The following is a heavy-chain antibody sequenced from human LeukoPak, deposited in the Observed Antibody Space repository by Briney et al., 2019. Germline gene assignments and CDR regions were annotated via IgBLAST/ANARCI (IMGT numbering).Heavy chain of an antibody. Sequence: PGGSLRLSCAASGFTFSSYVVHWVRQAPGKGLEWVACISYEGSYKYYAGSVKGRVTISRDNSRDTLYLQMNSLRAEDTAVYYCAKDSQPGIAAAGTWDFQHWGQGTLVTVSS. CDR2: ISYEGSYK. CDR1: GFTFSSYV. V-gene: IGHV3-30*18. J-gene: IGHJ1*01. D-gene: IGHD6-13*01. CDR3: AKDSQPGIAAAGTWDFQH.